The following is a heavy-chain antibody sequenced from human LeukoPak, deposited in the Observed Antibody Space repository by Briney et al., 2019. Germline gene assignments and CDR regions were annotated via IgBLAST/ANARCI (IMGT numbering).Heavy chain of an antibody. Sequence: PSETLSLTCTVSGGSISSSSYYWGWIRQPPGKGLEWIGSIYTSGSTNYNPSLKSRVTISVDTSKNQFSLKLSSVTAADTAVYYCARDPTYYYDSSTDASDAFDIWGQGTMVIVSS. CDR2: IYTSGST. D-gene: IGHD3-22*01. CDR1: GGSISSSSYY. J-gene: IGHJ3*02. V-gene: IGHV4-39*07. CDR3: ARDPTYYYDSSTDASDAFDI.